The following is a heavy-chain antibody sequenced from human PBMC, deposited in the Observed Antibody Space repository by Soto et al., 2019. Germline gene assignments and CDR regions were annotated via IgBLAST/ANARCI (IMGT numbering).Heavy chain of an antibody. CDR2: MPYTGAP. J-gene: IGHJ4*02. D-gene: IGHD7-27*01. Sequence: PSETLSLTCTISGGSISRYYWSWIRQPPGKGLEWIGFMPYTGAPNYNPSLTSRVTISLDTSKNLFFLNLTSLTAADTAIYYCARANWYFDYWGQGTLVTVSS. V-gene: IGHV4-59*01. CDR3: ARANWYFDY. CDR1: GGSISRYY.